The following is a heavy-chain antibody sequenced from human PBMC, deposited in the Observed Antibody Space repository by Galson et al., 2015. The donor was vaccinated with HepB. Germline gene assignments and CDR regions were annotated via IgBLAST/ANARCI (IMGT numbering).Heavy chain of an antibody. CDR2: INPNSGGT. CDR1: GYTFTGYY. D-gene: IGHD2-2*01. V-gene: IGHV1-2*02. CDR3: AREGYCSSTSCYDMDYYGMDV. J-gene: IGHJ6*02. Sequence: SVKVSCKASGYTFTGYYMHWVRQAPGQGLEWMGWINPNSGGTNYAQKFQGRVTMTRDTSISTAYMELSRLRSDDTAVYYCAREGYCSSTSCYDMDYYGMDVWGQGTTVTVSS.